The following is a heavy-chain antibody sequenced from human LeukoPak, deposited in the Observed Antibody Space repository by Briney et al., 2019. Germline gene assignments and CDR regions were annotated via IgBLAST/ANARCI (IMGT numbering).Heavy chain of an antibody. D-gene: IGHD5-18*01. J-gene: IGHJ5*02. CDR2: INHDGSST. V-gene: IGHV3-74*01. Sequence: GGSLRLSCAASGFTFTNYWMHRVRQVPGKGLVWVSHINHDGSSTNYADSVKGRFTISRDNAKNTLYLQMNSLTAEDTAVYYCARDLGYNSASWGQGTLVTVSS. CDR3: ARDLGYNSAS. CDR1: GFTFTNYW.